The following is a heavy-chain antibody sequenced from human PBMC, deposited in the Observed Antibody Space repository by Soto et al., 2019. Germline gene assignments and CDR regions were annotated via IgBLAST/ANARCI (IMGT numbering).Heavy chain of an antibody. D-gene: IGHD1-26*01. Sequence: GGSLRLSCAASGFTFSNYWMTWVRQAPGKGLEWVANIKQDGSEKNYKDSVKGRLTISRDNAKNSLSLQMNSLRAEDTAVYYCARRATTSAGYFDLWGRGTLVTVSS. CDR2: IKQDGSEK. CDR1: GFTFSNYW. V-gene: IGHV3-7*01. CDR3: ARRATTSAGYFDL. J-gene: IGHJ2*01.